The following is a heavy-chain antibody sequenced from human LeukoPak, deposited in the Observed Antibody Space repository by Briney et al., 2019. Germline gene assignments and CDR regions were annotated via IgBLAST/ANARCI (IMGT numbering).Heavy chain of an antibody. V-gene: IGHV4-34*01. CDR2: INHSGST. CDR1: GGSFSGYY. CDR3: ARGVPPRYCSGGSCYDYYGMDV. Sequence: SETLSLTCAVYGGSFSGYYWSWIRQPPGKGLEWIGEINHSGSTNYNPSLKSRVTISVDTSKNQFSLKLGSVPAADTAVYYCARGVPPRYCSGGSCYDYYGMDVWGQGTTVTVSS. J-gene: IGHJ6*02. D-gene: IGHD2-15*01.